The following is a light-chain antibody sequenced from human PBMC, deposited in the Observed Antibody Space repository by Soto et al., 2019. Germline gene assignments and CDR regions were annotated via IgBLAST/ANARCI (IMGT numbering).Light chain of an antibody. CDR1: SSDVGSYNL. V-gene: IGLV2-23*01. J-gene: IGLJ1*01. CDR3: CSYAGSSTLSV. Sequence: QSVLTQPASVSGSPGQSITISCTGTSSDVGSYNLFSWYQQHPGTAPKLMIYEAFKRPSGVSNRFSGSKSGDTASLSISGLQAEDEADYYCCSYAGSSTLSVFGTGTKVTVL. CDR2: EAF.